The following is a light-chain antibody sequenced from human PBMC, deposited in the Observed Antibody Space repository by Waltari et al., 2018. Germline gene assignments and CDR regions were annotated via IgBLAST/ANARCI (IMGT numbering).Light chain of an antibody. CDR3: QQYGSSIMYT. CDR1: QRLTKNY. Sequence: VLTQSPGTLSLSPGERATLSCRASQRLTKNYLAWYQQKPGQAPRLLIYGASSRAAGIPDRVSGSGSGTDFTLTISRLEPDDFAVYYCQQYGSSIMYTFGQGTKLEIK. J-gene: IGKJ2*01. V-gene: IGKV3-20*01. CDR2: GAS.